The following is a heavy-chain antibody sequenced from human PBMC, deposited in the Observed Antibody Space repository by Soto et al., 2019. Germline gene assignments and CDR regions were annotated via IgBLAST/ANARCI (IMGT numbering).Heavy chain of an antibody. CDR2: IFYSGTT. CDR3: ARDLWVEPELYYYGMDV. CDR1: GDSLSSADCY. D-gene: IGHD1-1*01. J-gene: IGHJ6*02. V-gene: IGHV4-30-4*01. Sequence: SETLSLTCTVSGDSLSSADCYWSWIRQTPGKGLEWIGHIFYSGTTYYNPSLKSRLTISVDTSKNHFSLRLTSVTAADTAVYYCARDLWVEPELYYYGMDVWGQGTTVTVSS.